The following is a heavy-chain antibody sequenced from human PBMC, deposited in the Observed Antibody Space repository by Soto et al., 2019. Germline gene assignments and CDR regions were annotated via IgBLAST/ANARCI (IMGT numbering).Heavy chain of an antibody. D-gene: IGHD1-1*01. CDR1: GFTFGDYA. CDR2: IRSKAYGGTT. CDR3: TRDIYHWNYLFDP. V-gene: IGHV3-49*03. J-gene: IGHJ5*02. Sequence: GGSLRLSCTASGFTFGDYAMSWFRQAPGKGLEWVGFIRSKAYGGTTEYAASVKGRFTISRDDSKSIAYLQMNSLKTEDTAVYYCTRDIYHWNYLFDPWGQGTLVTVSS.